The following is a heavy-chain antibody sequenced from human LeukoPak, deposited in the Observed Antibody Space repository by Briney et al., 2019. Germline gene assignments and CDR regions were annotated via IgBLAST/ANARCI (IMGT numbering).Heavy chain of an antibody. V-gene: IGHV3-23*01. CDR2: IGGSGGDT. D-gene: IGHD2-2*01. CDR1: GFTFSNDA. CDR3: AKDFVVVPGLVNYFDS. J-gene: IGHJ4*02. Sequence: PGGSLRLSFAASGFTFSNDAMESVRQTPGRGLERVSAIGGSGGDTYYADSVKVQFPIPGAHSKNSLYLRMNSLRAEDTALYYCAKDFVVVPGLVNYFDSWGQGTLVTVSS.